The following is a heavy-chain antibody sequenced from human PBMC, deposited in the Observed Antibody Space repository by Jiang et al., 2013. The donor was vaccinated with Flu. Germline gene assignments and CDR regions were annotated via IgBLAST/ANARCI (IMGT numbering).Heavy chain of an antibody. D-gene: IGHD1-26*01. CDR2: INPSGGST. CDR3: ARGYGGSPLPRFDP. J-gene: IGHJ5*02. V-gene: IGHV1-46*01. CDR1: GYILTSNY. Sequence: KASGYILTSNYMHWVRQAPGQGLEWMGIINPSGGSTSYAQKFQGRVTMTRDTSTSTVYMELSSLRSEDTAVYYCARGYGGSPLPRFDPWGQGTLVTVSS.